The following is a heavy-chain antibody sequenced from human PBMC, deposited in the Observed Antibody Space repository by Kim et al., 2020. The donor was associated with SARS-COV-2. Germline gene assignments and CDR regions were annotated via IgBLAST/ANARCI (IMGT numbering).Heavy chain of an antibody. V-gene: IGHV3-21*06. J-gene: IGHJ4*02. Sequence: IYYADSVRGRLTISIDNAKNSLYLQMDNLRVEDTAVYYCARLHAGGYWGQGTLVSVSS. CDR2: I. D-gene: IGHD2-15*01. CDR3: ARLHAGGY.